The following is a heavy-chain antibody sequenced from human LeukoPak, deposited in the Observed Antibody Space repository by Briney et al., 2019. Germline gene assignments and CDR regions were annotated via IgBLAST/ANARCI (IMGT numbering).Heavy chain of an antibody. Sequence: GGSLRLSCAASGFTFSDYYMSWIRQAPGKGLEWLSYISSSSRYTNYADSVKGRFTISRDNAKDSLYLQMNSLRAEDTAVYYCARGRRDGSSWSTIFDYWGQGTLVTVSS. CDR1: GFTFSDYY. J-gene: IGHJ4*02. V-gene: IGHV3-11*05. D-gene: IGHD6-13*01. CDR2: ISSSSRYT. CDR3: ARGRRDGSSWSTIFDY.